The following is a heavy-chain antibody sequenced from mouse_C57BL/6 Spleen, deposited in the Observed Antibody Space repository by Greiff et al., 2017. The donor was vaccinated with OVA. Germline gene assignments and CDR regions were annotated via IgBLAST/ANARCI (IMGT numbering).Heavy chain of an antibody. CDR1: GFTFSDYG. CDR3: ARMVRDYAMDY. D-gene: IGHD2-2*01. J-gene: IGHJ4*01. Sequence: EVQLVESGGGLVQPGGSLKLSCAASGFTFSDYGMAWVRQAPRKGPEWVAFLSNLAYSIYYADTVTGRFTISRENAKNTLYLEMSSLRSEDTAMYYCARMVRDYAMDYWGQGTSVTVSS. CDR2: LSNLAYSI. V-gene: IGHV5-15*01.